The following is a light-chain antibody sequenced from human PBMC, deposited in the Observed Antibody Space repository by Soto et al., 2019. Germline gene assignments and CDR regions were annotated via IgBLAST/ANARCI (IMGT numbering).Light chain of an antibody. CDR3: SSYTSSSTLVV. V-gene: IGLV2-14*01. Sequence: ALTQPASVSGSPGQSITISCTGTSSDVGGYNYVSWYQQHPGKAPKLMIYDVSNRPSGVSNRFSGSKSGNTASLTISGLQAEDEADYYCSSYTSSSTLVVFGTGTKLTVL. CDR1: SSDVGGYNY. J-gene: IGLJ1*01. CDR2: DVS.